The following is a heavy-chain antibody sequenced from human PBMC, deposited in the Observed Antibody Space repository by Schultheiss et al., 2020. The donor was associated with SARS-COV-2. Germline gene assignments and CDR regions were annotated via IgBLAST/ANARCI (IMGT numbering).Heavy chain of an antibody. V-gene: IGHV3-33*08. CDR1: GFTFSSSW. J-gene: IGHJ4*02. Sequence: GESLKISCAASGFTFSSSWMHWVCQAPEKGLEWVAVIWYGGSDRQYADSVKGRFTISRDNSKSTLYLQMNSLGAEDTAVYFCARGGLGLDSWGQGTLVTVSS. CDR2: IWYGGSDR. CDR3: ARGGLGLDS. D-gene: IGHD6-19*01.